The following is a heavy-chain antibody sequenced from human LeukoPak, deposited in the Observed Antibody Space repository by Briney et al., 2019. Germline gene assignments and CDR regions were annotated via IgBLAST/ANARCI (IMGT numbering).Heavy chain of an antibody. Sequence: PSETLSLTCTVSGGSISSSSYYWPWIPQPPGKGLEWIGRIYYSGSTYYNPSLKSRVTISVDTSKNQFSLKLNSVTAAHTAVYYCARGDCTNGVCYEPYYYYYYMDVWGKGTTVTVSS. CDR1: GGSISSSSYY. CDR2: IYYSGST. D-gene: IGHD2-8*01. V-gene: IGHV4-39*07. CDR3: ARGDCTNGVCYEPYYYYYYMDV. J-gene: IGHJ6*03.